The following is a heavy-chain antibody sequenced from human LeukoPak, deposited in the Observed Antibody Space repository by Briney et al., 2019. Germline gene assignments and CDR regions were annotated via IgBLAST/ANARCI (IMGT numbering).Heavy chain of an antibody. J-gene: IGHJ5*02. CDR3: ARGEVTSNWFDP. Sequence: SQTLSLTCTVSGGSISSGGYYWSWIRQPPGKGLEWIGYIYYSGSTYYNPSLKSRVTISVDTSKNQFSLKLSSVTAADTAVYYCARGEVTSNWFDPWGQGTLVTVSS. CDR1: GGSISSGGYY. D-gene: IGHD4-23*01. V-gene: IGHV4-30-4*08. CDR2: IYYSGST.